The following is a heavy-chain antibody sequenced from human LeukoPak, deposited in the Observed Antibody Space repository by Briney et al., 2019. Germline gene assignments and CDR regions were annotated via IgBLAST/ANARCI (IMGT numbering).Heavy chain of an antibody. V-gene: IGHV3-21*01. Sequence: GGSLRLSCAASGFTFSSYSMNWVRQAPGKGLEWVSSISSNSSYIYYADSVKGRFTISRDNAKNSLYLQMNSLRAEDTAVYYCARDDDYGDYDAFDIWGQGTMVTVSS. CDR3: ARDDDYGDYDAFDI. CDR1: GFTFSSYS. D-gene: IGHD4-17*01. CDR2: ISSNSSYI. J-gene: IGHJ3*02.